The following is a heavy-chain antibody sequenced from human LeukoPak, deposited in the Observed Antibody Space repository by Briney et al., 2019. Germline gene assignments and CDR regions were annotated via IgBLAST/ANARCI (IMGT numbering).Heavy chain of an antibody. J-gene: IGHJ4*02. V-gene: IGHV3-15*01. CDR3: TTVTHFYL. CDR1: GFSFSGAW. Sequence: KPGGSLRLSCATSGFSFSGAWLSWVRQAPGKGLEWVGRIKNGGATDHAAPVQGRFTISRDDSKATLYLQMNSLKTKDTAIYYCTTVTHFYLGGQGTLVTVSA. D-gene: IGHD2-15*01. CDR2: IKNGGAT.